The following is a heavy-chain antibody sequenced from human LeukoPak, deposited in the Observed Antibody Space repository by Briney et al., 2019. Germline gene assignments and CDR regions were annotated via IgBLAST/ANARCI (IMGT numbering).Heavy chain of an antibody. CDR3: AREIPAAIRGYYYYYMDV. CDR2: IYGSGGT. V-gene: IGHV4-4*08. J-gene: IGHJ6*03. D-gene: IGHD2-2*01. Sequence: SETLSLTCTVSGGSISSYYWGWVRQPPGKGLECLAYIYGSGGTNYNPSLNSRVTISLDTANNQFSLNLSSVTAADTAVYYCAREIPAAIRGYYYYYMDVWGKGTTVTVSS. CDR1: GGSISSYY.